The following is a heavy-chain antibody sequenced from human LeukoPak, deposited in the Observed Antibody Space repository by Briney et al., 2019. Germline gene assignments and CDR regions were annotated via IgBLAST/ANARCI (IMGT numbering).Heavy chain of an antibody. J-gene: IGHJ4*02. CDR2: MNPSTGDT. CDR1: VYRFTGYD. V-gene: IGHV1-8*01. CDR3: TRESLSGSSSDY. D-gene: IGHD1-26*01. Sequence: ASVRDSCKPPVYRFTGYDINTVPQALGQGLEWMGWMNPSTGDTGYAQKFQGRVTMTRNTNVETAFMELSSLGYEDTAVYYCTRESLSGSSSDYWGQGTLVTVSS.